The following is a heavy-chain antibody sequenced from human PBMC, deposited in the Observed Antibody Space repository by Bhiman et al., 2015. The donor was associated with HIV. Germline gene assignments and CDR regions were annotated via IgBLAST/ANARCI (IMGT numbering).Heavy chain of an antibody. CDR1: GFTFSSDS. V-gene: IGHV3-30-3*01. CDR2: ISYGSSSI. CDR3: ARDFRSVGANDAFDI. J-gene: IGHJ3*02. Sequence: QVQLVESGGSVVQPGRSLRLSCVGSGFTFSSDSMHWVRQPPGKGLEWVAVISYGSSSIFYADSVKGRFIISRDNAKNSLYLQMNSLRAEDTAVYYCARDFRSVGANDAFDIWGQGTMVTVSS. D-gene: IGHD1-26*01.